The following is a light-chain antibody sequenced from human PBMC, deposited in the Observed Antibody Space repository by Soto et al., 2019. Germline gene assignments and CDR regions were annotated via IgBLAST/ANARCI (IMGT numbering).Light chain of an antibody. J-gene: IGKJ1*01. V-gene: IGKV1-17*02. CDR3: QQCNSYLWT. CDR1: QSISSD. CDR2: AAS. Sequence: DIQMTQSPFSLSASVADRVTITCRTSQSISSDLNWYQQKAGKAPKLLIYAASSLQSGVPSRFSGSGSGTEFALTISNLQPDDFATYHCQQCNSYLWTFGQGTKVDI.